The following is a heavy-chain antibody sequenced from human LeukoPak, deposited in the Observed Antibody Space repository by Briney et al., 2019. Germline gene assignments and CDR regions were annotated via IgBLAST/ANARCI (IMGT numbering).Heavy chain of an antibody. J-gene: IGHJ3*02. CDR2: ISSGSSAI. V-gene: IGHV3-48*01. D-gene: IGHD2-8*02. Sequence: GGSLRLSCAASGFTFNTYSMNWVRQTPGKGLEWVSYISSGSSAIYYADSVKGRFTISRDNAKNSLYLQLNSLRAEDTAVCYCARAPTWSAAFDIWGQGTMVTVSS. CDR3: ARAPTWSAAFDI. CDR1: GFTFNTYS.